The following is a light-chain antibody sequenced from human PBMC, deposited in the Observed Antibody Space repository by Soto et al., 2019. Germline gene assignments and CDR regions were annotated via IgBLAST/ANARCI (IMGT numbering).Light chain of an antibody. CDR3: QQANSFPIT. J-gene: IGKJ5*01. CDR1: QSISTS. Sequence: DIQMTQSPSTLSASVGDRVTMTCRASQSISTSLAWYQQKPGKAPNLLIYRASSLQSGVPSRFSGSGSGTEFTLTISSLQPEDFATYYCQQANSFPITFGQGTRLEIK. V-gene: IGKV1-5*03. CDR2: RAS.